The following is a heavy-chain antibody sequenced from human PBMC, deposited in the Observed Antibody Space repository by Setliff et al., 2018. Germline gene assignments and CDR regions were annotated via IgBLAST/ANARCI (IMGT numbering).Heavy chain of an antibody. V-gene: IGHV4-34*01. CDR1: GESFDNHY. CDR2: INHRGFT. Sequence: PSETLSLTCAVYGESFDNHYWTWIRQPPGERLEWIGEINHRGFTDYKPSLKSRLTMSVDTSWNQFSLNLGSVTAADTGVYYCARTGTYRYFDYGGQGTQVTVSS. D-gene: IGHD1-1*01. J-gene: IGHJ4*02. CDR3: ARTGTYRYFDY.